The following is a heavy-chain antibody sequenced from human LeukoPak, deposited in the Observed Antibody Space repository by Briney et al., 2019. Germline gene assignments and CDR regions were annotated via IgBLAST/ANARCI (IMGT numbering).Heavy chain of an antibody. D-gene: IGHD6-13*01. CDR1: GYTLTELS. Sequence: WASVKVSCKVSGYTLTELSMHCVRQAPGKGLEGMGGFDPEDGETIYAQKFQGRVTMTEDTSTDTAYMELSSLRSEDTAVYYCATSARSQQPSIFDYWGQGTLVTVSS. J-gene: IGHJ4*02. V-gene: IGHV1-24*01. CDR3: ATSARSQQPSIFDY. CDR2: FDPEDGET.